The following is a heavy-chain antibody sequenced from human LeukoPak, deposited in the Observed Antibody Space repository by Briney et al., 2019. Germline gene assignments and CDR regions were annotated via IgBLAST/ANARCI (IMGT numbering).Heavy chain of an antibody. V-gene: IGHV1-18*01. CDR3: ARGGGCSGGSCYSGGYYYYYYMDL. CDR2: ISAYNGNT. CDR1: GHTFTSYG. D-gene: IGHD2-15*01. Sequence: ASVKVSCKASGHTFTSYGISWVRQDPGQGLEWMGWISAYNGNTKYAQKLQGRVTMPTDTSTSIAYIELRSLSSDDTAVYYCARGGGCSGGSCYSGGYYYYYYMDLWGKGTTVTVSS. J-gene: IGHJ6*03.